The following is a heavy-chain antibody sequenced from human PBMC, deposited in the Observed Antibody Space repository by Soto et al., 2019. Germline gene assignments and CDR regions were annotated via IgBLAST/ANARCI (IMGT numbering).Heavy chain of an antibody. CDR3: ASVSYYDFWSGQDHGLDV. V-gene: IGHV1-3*01. Sequence: ASVKVSCKASGYTFTSYAMHWVRQAPGQRLEWMGRINAGNGNTKYSQKFQGRITITRDTSASTAYLELSSLTSEDTAVYYCASVSYYDFWSGQDHGLDVWGKGTAVTVSS. D-gene: IGHD3-3*01. CDR2: INAGNGNT. J-gene: IGHJ6*04. CDR1: GYTFTSYA.